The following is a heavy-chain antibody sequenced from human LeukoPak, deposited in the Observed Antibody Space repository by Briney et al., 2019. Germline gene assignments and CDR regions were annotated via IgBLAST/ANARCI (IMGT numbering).Heavy chain of an antibody. CDR1: GFTFSSYA. V-gene: IGHV3-23*01. CDR3: AKDQVVTAISTLIASYAFDI. D-gene: IGHD2-21*02. CDR2: ISGSGGST. J-gene: IGHJ3*02. Sequence: QTGGSLRLSCAASGFTFSSYAMSWVRQAPGKGLEWVSAISGSGGSTHCADSVKGRFTISRDNSKNTLYLQMNSLRAEDTAVYYCAKDQVVTAISTLIASYAFDIWGQGTMVTVSS.